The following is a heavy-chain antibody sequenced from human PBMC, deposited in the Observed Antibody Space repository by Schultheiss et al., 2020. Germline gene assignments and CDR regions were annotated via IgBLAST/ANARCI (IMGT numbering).Heavy chain of an antibody. J-gene: IGHJ4*02. D-gene: IGHD6-19*01. CDR3: ARDRTGSGWIDF. Sequence: SQTLSLTCTVSGGSISSYYWSWIRQPPGKGLEWIGSIYYSGSTYYNPSLKSRVTISVDTSKNQFSLKLSSVTAADTAVYYCARDRTGSGWIDFWGQGTLVTVSS. V-gene: IGHV4-59*05. CDR2: IYYSGST. CDR1: GGSISSYY.